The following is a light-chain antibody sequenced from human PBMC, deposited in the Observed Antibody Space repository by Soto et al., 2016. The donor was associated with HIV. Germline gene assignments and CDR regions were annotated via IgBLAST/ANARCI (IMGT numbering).Light chain of an antibody. Sequence: DIQMTQSPSSLSASVGDRVTITCRASQTINNYLNWYQQKPGKAPKVLIYAASNLQSGVPSRFSGSGSGTDFTLTISSLQPEDFATYYCQQSYITPSITFGQGTRLXIK. CDR3: QQSYITPSIT. V-gene: IGKV1-39*01. CDR2: AAS. CDR1: QTINNY. J-gene: IGKJ5*01.